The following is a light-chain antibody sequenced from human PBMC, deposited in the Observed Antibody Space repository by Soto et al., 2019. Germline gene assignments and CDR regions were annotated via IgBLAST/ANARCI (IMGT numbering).Light chain of an antibody. CDR1: QSVLYSSSNKNY. Sequence: DIVMTQSPDSLAVSLGERATIRCKSSQSVLYSSSNKNYLAWYQVKPGQPPKLLIYWASTRESGVPDRFSGSGSGTDFTLTISSLQAEDVAVYYCQQYYSTPFTFGPGTKVDIK. CDR3: QQYYSTPFT. CDR2: WAS. V-gene: IGKV4-1*01. J-gene: IGKJ3*01.